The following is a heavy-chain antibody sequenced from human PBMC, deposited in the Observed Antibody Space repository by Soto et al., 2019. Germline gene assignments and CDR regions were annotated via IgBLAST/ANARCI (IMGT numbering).Heavy chain of an antibody. CDR1: GGSLSNYG. J-gene: IGHJ6*02. Sequence: QVQLVQSGAEVKKPGSSVKVSCKASGGSLSNYGISWVRQAPGQGLEWMGAIIPVFGTPNYAQKFQDRVTITADESTTTGYMEVRSLTSEDKAVYYCARGDATKIVVTTYYAMDVWGQGTTVTVSS. CDR3: ARGDATKIVVTTYYAMDV. CDR2: IIPVFGTP. V-gene: IGHV1-69*12. D-gene: IGHD3-22*01.